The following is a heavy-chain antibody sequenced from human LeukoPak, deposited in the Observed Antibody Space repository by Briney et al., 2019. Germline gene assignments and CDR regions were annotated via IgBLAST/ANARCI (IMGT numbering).Heavy chain of an antibody. CDR1: GYTFTGYY. Sequence: ASVKVSCKASGYTFTGYYMHWVRQAPGQGLEWMGWINPNSGGTNYAQKFQGRVTMTRDTSISTAYMELSRLRPDDTAVYYCARDLSPFGVVIIGEENDYWGQGTLVTVSS. V-gene: IGHV1-2*02. J-gene: IGHJ4*02. D-gene: IGHD3-3*01. CDR3: ARDLSPFGVVIIGEENDY. CDR2: INPNSGGT.